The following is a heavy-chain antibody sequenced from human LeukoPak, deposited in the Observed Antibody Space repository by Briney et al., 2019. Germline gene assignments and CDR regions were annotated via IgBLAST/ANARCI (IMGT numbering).Heavy chain of an antibody. D-gene: IGHD6-19*01. CDR3: ARDRGSSGWNDAFDI. J-gene: IGHJ3*02. V-gene: IGHV4-59*01. CDR1: GGSISSYY. Sequence: SETLSLTCTVSGGSISSYYWSWIRQPPGKGLEWIGYIYYSGSTNYNPSLKSRVTISVDTSKNQFSLKLSSVTAADTAVDYCARDRGSSGWNDAFDIWGQGTMVTVSS. CDR2: IYYSGST.